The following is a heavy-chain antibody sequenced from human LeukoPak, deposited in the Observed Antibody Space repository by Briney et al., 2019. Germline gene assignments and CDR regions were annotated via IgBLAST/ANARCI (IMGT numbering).Heavy chain of an antibody. Sequence: PGGSLRLSCAASGFTFSSYAMSWVRQAPGKGLEWVSAISGSGGSTYYADSVKGRFTISRDNSKNTLYLQMNSLRAEDTAVYYCAKDFVAWELPGTFDYWGQGTLVTVSS. D-gene: IGHD1-26*01. CDR3: AKDFVAWELPGTFDY. J-gene: IGHJ4*02. CDR1: GFTFSSYA. CDR2: ISGSGGST. V-gene: IGHV3-23*01.